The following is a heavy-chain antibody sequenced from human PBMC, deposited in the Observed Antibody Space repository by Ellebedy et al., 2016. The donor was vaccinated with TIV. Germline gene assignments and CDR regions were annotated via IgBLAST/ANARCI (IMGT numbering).Heavy chain of an antibody. V-gene: IGHV6-1*01. CDR1: GASVSSKSAA. CDR3: ARAKGAAKGGMDV. J-gene: IGHJ6*02. D-gene: IGHD6-13*01. Sequence: SQTLSLTCAISGASVSSKSAAWNWIRQSPSRGLEWLGRTHYRSKWYNDYAVSVKSRITLNPDTSKNHFSLQLNSVTPEDTAVYYWARAKGAAKGGMDVWGQGTTVTVSS. CDR2: THYRSKWYN.